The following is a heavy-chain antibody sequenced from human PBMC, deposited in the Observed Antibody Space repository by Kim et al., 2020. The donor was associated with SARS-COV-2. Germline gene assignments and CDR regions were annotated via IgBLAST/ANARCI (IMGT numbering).Heavy chain of an antibody. CDR1: GYTFTSYG. Sequence: ASVKVSCKASGYTFTSYGISWVRQAPGQGLEWMGWISAYNGNTNYAQKLQGRVTMTTDTSTSTAYMELRSLRSDDTAVYYCAREDGAIAAAGTYYYGMDVWGQGTTVTVSS. D-gene: IGHD6-13*01. CDR2: ISAYNGNT. V-gene: IGHV1-18*04. J-gene: IGHJ6*02. CDR3: AREDGAIAAAGTYYYGMDV.